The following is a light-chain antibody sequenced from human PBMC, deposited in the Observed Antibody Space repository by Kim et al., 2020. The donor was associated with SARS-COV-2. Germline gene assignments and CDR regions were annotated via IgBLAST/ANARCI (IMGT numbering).Light chain of an antibody. CDR2: GHN. CDR1: SLRNLF. CDR3: NSRDSSGNNGV. Sequence: ALGQTVRITCQGDSLRNLFASWYQQKPGQAPVLVFYGHNNRPSGIPDRFSGSSSGNTASLTITGAQAEDEADYYCNSRDSSGNNGVFGGGTQLTVL. V-gene: IGLV3-19*01. J-gene: IGLJ2*01.